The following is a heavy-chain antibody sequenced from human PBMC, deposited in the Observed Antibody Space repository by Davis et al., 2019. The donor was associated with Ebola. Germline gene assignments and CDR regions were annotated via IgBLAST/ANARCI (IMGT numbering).Heavy chain of an antibody. V-gene: IGHV1-2*04. Sequence: AASVKVSCKASGYTFTGYYMHWVRQAPGQGLEWMGWINPNSGGTNYAQKFQGWVTMTRDTSISTAYMELSSLRSEDTAVYYCARAGYSGYDPLTNYYYYYGMDVWGQGTTVTVSS. CDR3: ARAGYSGYDPLTNYYYYYGMDV. CDR2: INPNSGGT. CDR1: GYTFTGYY. J-gene: IGHJ6*02. D-gene: IGHD5-12*01.